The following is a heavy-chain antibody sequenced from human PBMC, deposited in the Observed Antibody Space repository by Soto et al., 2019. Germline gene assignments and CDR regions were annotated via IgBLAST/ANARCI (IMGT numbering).Heavy chain of an antibody. CDR2: IYYSGST. V-gene: IGHV4-59*01. J-gene: IGHJ5*02. Sequence: SETLSLTCTVSGGSISSYYWSWIRQPPGKGLEWIGYIYYSGSTNYNPSLKSRVTISVDASKNQFSLKLSSVTAADTAVYYCESEGRSGWYWNNWFEPWGQGTLVTVSS. CDR3: ESEGRSGWYWNNWFEP. CDR1: GGSISSYY. D-gene: IGHD6-19*01.